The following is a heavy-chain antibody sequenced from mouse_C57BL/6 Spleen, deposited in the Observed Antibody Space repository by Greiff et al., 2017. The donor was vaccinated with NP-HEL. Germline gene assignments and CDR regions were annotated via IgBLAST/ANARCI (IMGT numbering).Heavy chain of an antibody. CDR1: GYTFTDYE. CDR2: IDPETGGT. D-gene: IGHD3-3*01. Sequence: QVQLKQSGAELVRPGASVTLSCKASGYTFTDYEMHWVKQTPVHGLEWIGAIDPETGGTAYNQKFKGKAILTADKSSSTAYMELRSLTSEDSAVYYCTREGFSYLDYWGQGTTLTVSS. V-gene: IGHV1-15*01. J-gene: IGHJ2*01. CDR3: TREGFSYLDY.